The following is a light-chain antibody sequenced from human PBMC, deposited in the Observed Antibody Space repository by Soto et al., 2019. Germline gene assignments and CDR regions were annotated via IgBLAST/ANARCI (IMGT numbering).Light chain of an antibody. Sequence: VLTQPASGSVSPGQSITISCTRTSSDVGSYNLVSWYQQHPGKAPKLVIYEVSKRPSGVSNRFSGSKSGNTASLTISGLQAEDEADYYCCSYAGSSTSYVFGTGTKVTVL. J-gene: IGLJ1*01. CDR3: CSYAGSSTSYV. V-gene: IGLV2-23*02. CDR2: EVS. CDR1: SSDVGSYNL.